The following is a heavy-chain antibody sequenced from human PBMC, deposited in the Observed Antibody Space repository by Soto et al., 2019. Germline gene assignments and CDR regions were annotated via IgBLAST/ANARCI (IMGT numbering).Heavy chain of an antibody. CDR2: ISGSGGST. CDR1: GFTFSSYA. V-gene: IGHV3-23*01. Sequence: EVQLLESGGGLVQPGGSLRLSCAASGFTFSSYAMSWVRQAPGKGLEWDTAISGSGGSTYYADSVKGRFTISRDNSKNTLDLQMNNLRAEDTAVYYCAKESCYDSSGYVDYWGQGTLVTVSS. CDR3: AKESCYDSSGYVDY. D-gene: IGHD3-22*01. J-gene: IGHJ4*02.